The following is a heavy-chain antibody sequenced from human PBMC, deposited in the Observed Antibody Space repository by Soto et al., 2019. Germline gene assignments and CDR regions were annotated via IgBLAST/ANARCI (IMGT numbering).Heavy chain of an antibody. CDR2: VSPKSGGT. D-gene: IGHD2-8*02. V-gene: IGHV1-2*02. CDR1: GYNFSDYY. Sequence: QVQLVQSAAEVKKPGASVKFSCKASGYNFSDYYIHWVRQAPGQGLEWLGWVSPKSGGTNYAQKFKGRVTMTRDTSSNTVYMDLSGLKSDDTAVFYCAREISGGGTLNWFDPWGQGTLVTVSS. CDR3: AREISGGGTLNWFDP. J-gene: IGHJ5*02.